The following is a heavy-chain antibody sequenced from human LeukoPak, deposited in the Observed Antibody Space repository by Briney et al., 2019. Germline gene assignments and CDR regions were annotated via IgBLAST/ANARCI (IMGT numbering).Heavy chain of an antibody. Sequence: GGSLRLSCAASGLTFSDYYMSWIRQAPGKGLEWVSYISSSGSTIYYADSVKGRFTISRDNAKNSLYLQMNSLRAEDTAVYYCARDHVVPHAYYYYMDVWGKGTTVTVSS. CDR3: ARDHVVPHAYYYYMDV. CDR1: GLTFSDYY. CDR2: ISSSGSTI. J-gene: IGHJ6*03. V-gene: IGHV3-11*04. D-gene: IGHD2-2*01.